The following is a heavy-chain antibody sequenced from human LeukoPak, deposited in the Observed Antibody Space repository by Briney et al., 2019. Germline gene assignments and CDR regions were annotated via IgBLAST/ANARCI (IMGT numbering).Heavy chain of an antibody. D-gene: IGHD6-6*01. CDR2: ISGSGGST. CDR1: GFTFSSYA. V-gene: IGHV3-23*01. CDR3: AKYRAARPNYFDY. Sequence: PGGSLRLSCAASGFTFSSYAMSWVRRAPGKGLEWVSAISGSGGSTYYADSVKGRFTISRDNSKNTLYLQMNSLRAEGTAVYYCAKYRAARPNYFDYWGQGTLVTVSS. J-gene: IGHJ4*02.